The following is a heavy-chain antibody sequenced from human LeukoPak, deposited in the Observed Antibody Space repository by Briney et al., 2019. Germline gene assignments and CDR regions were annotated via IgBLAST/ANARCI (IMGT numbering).Heavy chain of an antibody. D-gene: IGHD6-19*01. CDR3: ARTRSGGWYEGAYYGMDV. V-gene: IGHV3-30*03. J-gene: IGHJ6*02. CDR1: EFTFSSYG. CDR2: ISYDGSNK. Sequence: PGGSLRLSCVASEFTFSSYGMNWVRQAPGKGLEWVAVISYDGSNKYYADSVKGRFTISRDNSKNTLYLQMNSLRAEDTAVYYCARTRSGGWYEGAYYGMDVWGQGTTVTVSS.